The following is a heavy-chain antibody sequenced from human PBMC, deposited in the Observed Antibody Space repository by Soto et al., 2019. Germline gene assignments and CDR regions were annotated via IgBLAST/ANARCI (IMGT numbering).Heavy chain of an antibody. V-gene: IGHV5-51*01. Sequence: LGESLKISCKGSGYSFTSYWIGWVRQMPGKGLEWMGIIYPGDSDTRYSPSFQGQVTISADKSISTAYLQWSSLKASDTAMYYCARGAGYYDFWSGYSSDDFLDVWGKGTTVTVSS. J-gene: IGHJ6*04. CDR3: ARGAGYYDFWSGYSSDDFLDV. CDR1: GYSFTSYW. D-gene: IGHD3-3*01. CDR2: IYPGDSDT.